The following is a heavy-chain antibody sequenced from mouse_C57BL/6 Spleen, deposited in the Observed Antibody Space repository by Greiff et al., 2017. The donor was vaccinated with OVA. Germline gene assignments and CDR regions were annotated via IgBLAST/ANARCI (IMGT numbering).Heavy chain of an antibody. CDR2: IYPSDSET. CDR3: ARKDFGLLFAY. D-gene: IGHD1-1*01. Sequence: QVQLKQPGAELVRPGSSVKLSCKASGYTFTSYWMDWVKQRPGQGLEWIGNIYPSDSETHYNQKFKDKATLTVDKSSSTAYMQLSSLTSEDSAVYYCARKDFGLLFAYWGQGTLVTVSA. J-gene: IGHJ3*01. CDR1: GYTFTSYW. V-gene: IGHV1-61*01.